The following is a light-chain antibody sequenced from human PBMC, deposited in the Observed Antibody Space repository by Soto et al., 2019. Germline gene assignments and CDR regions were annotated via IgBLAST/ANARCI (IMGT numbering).Light chain of an antibody. CDR3: QQYNSYLLT. J-gene: IGKJ3*01. CDR2: DAS. V-gene: IGKV1-5*01. Sequence: DIQMTQSPSTLSASVGDRVTITCRASQSISRSLAWYQQKPGKAPNLLIYDASSLESGVPSRFSGSGFGTEFTLTLSILQPDDFATYYCQQYNSYLLTFGPGTTVDIK. CDR1: QSISRS.